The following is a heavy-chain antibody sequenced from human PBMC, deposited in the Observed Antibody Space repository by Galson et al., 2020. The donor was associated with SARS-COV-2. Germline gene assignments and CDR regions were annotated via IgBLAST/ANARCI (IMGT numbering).Heavy chain of an antibody. CDR2: ISGSGSAT. V-gene: IGHV3-23*01. D-gene: IGHD3-22*01. Sequence: GGSLRLSCAASGFTFSSYAINWLRQAPGKGLEWVSGISGSGSATYYAGSVKGRFTISRDNSQNTLYLQMNGLRAEDTAIYYCAKRHRDSSGFDYWGQGAWVTVSS. J-gene: IGHJ4*02. CDR3: AKRHRDSSGFDY. CDR1: GFTFSSYA.